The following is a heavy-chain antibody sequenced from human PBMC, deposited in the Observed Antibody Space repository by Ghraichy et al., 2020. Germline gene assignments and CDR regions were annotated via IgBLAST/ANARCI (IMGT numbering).Heavy chain of an antibody. CDR3: AKEDGDFGGGFDY. CDR2: INSNNGDT. Sequence: ATVKVSCKASGYTFTGYYMHWVRQAPGQGLEWMGWINSNNGDTNYAQKFQGRVTMTRATSISTAYMELSRLRSDDTAVYYCAKEDGDFGGGFDYWGQGTLVTVPS. D-gene: IGHD4-17*01. CDR1: GYTFTGYY. V-gene: IGHV1-2*02. J-gene: IGHJ4*02.